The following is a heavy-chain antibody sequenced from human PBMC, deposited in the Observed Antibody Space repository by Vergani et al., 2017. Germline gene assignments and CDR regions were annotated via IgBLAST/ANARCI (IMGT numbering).Heavy chain of an antibody. CDR1: GGSLSSYY. D-gene: IGHD4-17*01. Sequence: QVQLQESGPGLVKPSETLSLTCTVSGGSLSSYYWRWIRQPPGKGLEWIGYIYYSGSTNYNPSLKSRVTISVDTSKNQFSLKLSSVTAADTAVYYCARDNDYGDYRWFDAWGQGTLVTVSS. V-gene: IGHV4-59*01. CDR3: ARDNDYGDYRWFDA. J-gene: IGHJ5*02. CDR2: IYYSGST.